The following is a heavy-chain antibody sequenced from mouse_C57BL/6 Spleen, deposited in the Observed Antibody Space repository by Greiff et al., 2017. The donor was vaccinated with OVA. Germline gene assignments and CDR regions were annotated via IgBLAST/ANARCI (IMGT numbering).Heavy chain of an antibody. D-gene: IGHD2-2*01. CDR1: GYSITSGYY. Sequence: ESGPGLVKPSQSLSLTCSVTGYSITSGYYWNWIRQFPGNKLEWMGYISYDGSNNYNPSLKNRISITRDTSKNQFFLKLNSVTTEDTATYYCARGEGGYGGAWFAYWGQGTLVTVSA. J-gene: IGHJ3*01. CDR3: ARGEGGYGGAWFAY. CDR2: ISYDGSN. V-gene: IGHV3-6*01.